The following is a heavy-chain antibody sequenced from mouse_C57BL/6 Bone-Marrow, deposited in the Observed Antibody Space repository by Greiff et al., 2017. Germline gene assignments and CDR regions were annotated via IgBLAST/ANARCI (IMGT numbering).Heavy chain of an antibody. CDR1: GYTFTSYW. CDR3: ARYGGSYFDY. D-gene: IGHD1-1*01. Sequence: QVQLKQPGAELVKPGASVKLSCKASGYTFTSYWMHWVKQRPGRGLKWIGRIDPNSGGTKYNEKFKSKATLTVDKPASTAYMQLSSLTSEDSAVYYCARYGGSYFDYWGQGTTLTVSS. CDR2: IDPNSGGT. J-gene: IGHJ2*01. V-gene: IGHV1-72*01.